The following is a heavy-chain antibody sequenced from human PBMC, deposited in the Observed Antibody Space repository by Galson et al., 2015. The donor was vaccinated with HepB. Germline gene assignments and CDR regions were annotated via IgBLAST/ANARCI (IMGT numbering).Heavy chain of an antibody. CDR2: IGTAGDP. Sequence: SLRLSCAASGFTFSSYDMHWVRQATGKGLEWVSGIGTAGDPDYPGSVKGRFTISRENAKNSLYLQMNSLRAGDTAVYYCARESVLRAFDIWGQGTMVTVSS. J-gene: IGHJ3*02. V-gene: IGHV3-13*05. D-gene: IGHD2-8*01. CDR3: ARESVLRAFDI. CDR1: GFTFSSYD.